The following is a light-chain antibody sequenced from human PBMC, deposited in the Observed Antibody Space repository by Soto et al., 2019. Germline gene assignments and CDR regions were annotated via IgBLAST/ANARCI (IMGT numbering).Light chain of an antibody. Sequence: EFVLTQSPATLSLSPGERATLSCRASQSVSSYLAWYQQKPGQAPRLLIYDASNRATGIPARFSGSGSGTDFTLTISNLEAEDVGVYYCQQSSNWLFGPGTKVEIK. CDR3: QQSSNWL. V-gene: IGKV3-11*01. CDR2: DAS. CDR1: QSVSSY. J-gene: IGKJ3*01.